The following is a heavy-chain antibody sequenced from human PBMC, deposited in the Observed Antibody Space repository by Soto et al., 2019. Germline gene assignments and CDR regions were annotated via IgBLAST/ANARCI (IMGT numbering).Heavy chain of an antibody. CDR2: IIPFLDKT. CDR3: ASTKHRAYDLGGGST. J-gene: IGHJ4*02. Sequence: QVQLVQSGAEVKKPGSSVKVSCKASGGTFSGYTITWVRQAPGQGLEWMGRIIPFLDKTNHAQTSQGRVTITADKSTNAAYVELGSLSSEDTAVYYCASTKHRAYDLGGGSTWGQGTLVTVAA. V-gene: IGHV1-69*02. CDR1: GGTFSGYT. D-gene: IGHD5-12*01.